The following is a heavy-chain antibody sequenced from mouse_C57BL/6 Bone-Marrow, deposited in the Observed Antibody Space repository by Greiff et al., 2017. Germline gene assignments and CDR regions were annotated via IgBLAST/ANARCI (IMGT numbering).Heavy chain of an antibody. J-gene: IGHJ4*01. V-gene: IGHV14-3*01. D-gene: IGHD1-1*01. CDR1: GFNIKNTY. CDR3: ARPYYGSSYGGAMDY. CDR2: IDPANGNT. Sequence: EVQLQESVAELVRPGASVKLSCTASGFNIKNTYMHWVKQRPEQGLEWIGRIDPANGNTKYAQKFQGKATITADTSSNTAYLQLSSLTSEDTAIYYCARPYYGSSYGGAMDYWGQGTSVTVSS.